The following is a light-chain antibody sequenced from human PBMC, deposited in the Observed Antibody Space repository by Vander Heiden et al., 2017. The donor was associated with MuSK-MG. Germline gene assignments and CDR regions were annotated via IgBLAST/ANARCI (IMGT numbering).Light chain of an antibody. CDR2: EAS. CDR1: QSFSSW. J-gene: IGKJ1*01. CDR3: QQDNSYPWT. Sequence: DIQMTQSPSTLSASVGDRVTMTCRASQSFSSWLAWYQQKPGKAPKLLIYEASSLESGVPSRFSGSGSGTEFTLTISSLQPDDLATYYCQQDNSYPWTFGQGTKVEIK. V-gene: IGKV1-5*03.